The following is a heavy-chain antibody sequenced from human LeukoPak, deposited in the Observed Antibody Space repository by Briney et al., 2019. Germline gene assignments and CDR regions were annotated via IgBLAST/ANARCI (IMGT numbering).Heavy chain of an antibody. J-gene: IGHJ2*01. Sequence: SETLSLTCAVSGGSISSYYWSWLRQPAGKGLEWIGRIYTSGSTNYNPSLKSRVTISVDTSKNQFSLKLSSVTAADTAVYYCARGDYGDYSPYWYFDLWGRGTLVTVSS. CDR2: IYTSGST. CDR1: GGSISSYY. D-gene: IGHD4-17*01. CDR3: ARGDYGDYSPYWYFDL. V-gene: IGHV4-4*07.